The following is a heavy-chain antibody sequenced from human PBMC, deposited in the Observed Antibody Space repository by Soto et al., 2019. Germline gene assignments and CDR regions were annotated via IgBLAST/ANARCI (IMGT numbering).Heavy chain of an antibody. D-gene: IGHD2-15*01. V-gene: IGHV1-69*01. CDR2: IIPILGTA. J-gene: IGHJ4*02. CDR3: ARDRYCSGGSCYSFDY. CDR1: GGTFSSYA. Sequence: QVQLVQSGAEVKKPGSSVKVSCKASGGTFSSYAISWVRPAPGKGLEWTGGIIPILGTANYAQKFQGRVTITADETTSTAYMELISLRSEDTAVSYCARDRYCSGGSCYSFDYWGQGTLVTVSS.